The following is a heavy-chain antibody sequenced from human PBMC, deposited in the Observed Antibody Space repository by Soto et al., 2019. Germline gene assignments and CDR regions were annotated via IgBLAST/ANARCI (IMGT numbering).Heavy chain of an antibody. J-gene: IGHJ4*02. CDR3: ARKSSSVWHSFDS. Sequence: SETLSLTCAVSGYSISGPNWWAWIRQPPGKGLELIGYIHDSGTIYNNPSLKSRVTMSVDTSKNQFSLKMNSLTAVDTAVYYCARKSSSVWHSFDSWGKGTLVTVSS. D-gene: IGHD6-19*01. CDR2: IHDSGTI. V-gene: IGHV4-28*05. CDR1: GYSISGPNW.